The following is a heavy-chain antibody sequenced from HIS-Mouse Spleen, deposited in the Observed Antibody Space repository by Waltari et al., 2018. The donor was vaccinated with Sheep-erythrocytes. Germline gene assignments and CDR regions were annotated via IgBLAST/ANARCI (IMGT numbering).Heavy chain of an antibody. CDR3: ARPRYYSDSSGYYYFDY. D-gene: IGHD3-22*01. CDR1: GYSFTSYW. V-gene: IGHV5-51*01. CDR2: ICPGDADN. J-gene: IGHJ4*02. Sequence: EVQLVQSGAEVKKPGESLKISCKGSGYSFTSYWIVWGRQMPWKGLEWMGIICPGDADNSCGPSVQGQVTISADKSISTAYLRWSSLKASDTAMYYCARPRYYSDSSGYYYFDYWGQGTLVTVSS.